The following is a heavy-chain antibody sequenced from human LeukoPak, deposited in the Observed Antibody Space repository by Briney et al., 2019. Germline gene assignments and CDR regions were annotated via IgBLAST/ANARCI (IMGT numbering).Heavy chain of an antibody. V-gene: IGHV4-59*01. CDR2: IYYSGST. CDR1: GGSISSYY. J-gene: IGHJ4*02. D-gene: IGHD3-22*01. Sequence: SETLSLTCTVSGGSISSYYWSWIRQPTGKGLEWIGYIYYSGSTNYNPSLKSRVTISVDTSKNQFSLKLSSVTAADTAVYYCARAKYYYDSSGYYYWGQGTLVTVSS. CDR3: ARAKYYYDSSGYYY.